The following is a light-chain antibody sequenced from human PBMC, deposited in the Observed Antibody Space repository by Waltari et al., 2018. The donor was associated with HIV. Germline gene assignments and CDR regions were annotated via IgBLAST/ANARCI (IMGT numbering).Light chain of an antibody. CDR1: SSDVGAYNY. V-gene: IGLV2-11*01. Sequence: QSALPQPRSVSGSPGQSVTIACTGTSSDVGAYNYVSWYQQHPGKAPNLMIYDVSKRPSGVPYRFSGSNPGNTASLTISGLQAEDEADYYCCSYVGRGYVFGSGTKVSVL. J-gene: IGLJ1*01. CDR3: CSYVGRGYV. CDR2: DVS.